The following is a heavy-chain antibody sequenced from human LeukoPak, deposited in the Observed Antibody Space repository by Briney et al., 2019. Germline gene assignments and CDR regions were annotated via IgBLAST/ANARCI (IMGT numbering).Heavy chain of an antibody. Sequence: GGSLRLSCAASGFTFSSYSMNWVRQAPGKGLEWVSSISSSSSYIYYADSVKGRFTISRDNAKNSLYLQMNSLRAGDTAVYYCARDRSGLLWFGELNYFDYWGQGTLVTVSS. CDR2: ISSSSSYI. D-gene: IGHD3-10*01. V-gene: IGHV3-21*01. CDR3: ARDRSGLLWFGELNYFDY. J-gene: IGHJ4*02. CDR1: GFTFSSYS.